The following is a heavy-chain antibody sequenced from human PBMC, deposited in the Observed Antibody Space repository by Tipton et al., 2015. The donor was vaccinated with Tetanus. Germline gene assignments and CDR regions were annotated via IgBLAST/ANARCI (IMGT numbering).Heavy chain of an antibody. V-gene: IGHV4-59*12. D-gene: IGHD3-10*01. J-gene: IGHJ4*02. CDR1: GASISSYY. CDR3: ARGIWFGPGPKFYFDS. Sequence: TLSLTCTVSGASISSYYWSWIRQPPGKGLEWIAYISSSGRTNYNPSLKSRVTMSLDTSKNQFSLKLNSVTAADTAVYYCARGIWFGPGPKFYFDSWGQGTLVAVSS. CDR2: ISSSGRT.